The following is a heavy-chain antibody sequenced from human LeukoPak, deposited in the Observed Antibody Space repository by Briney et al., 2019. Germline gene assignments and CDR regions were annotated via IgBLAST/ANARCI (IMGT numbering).Heavy chain of an antibody. D-gene: IGHD4-17*01. CDR2: QQYDGSNK. V-gene: IGHV3-30*02. CDR1: GFTFSSYG. Sequence: GGSLRLSCAASGFTFSSYGMHWVGHAPGNELEWVAFQQYDGSNKYYAEYVKGRFTISRDNSKSTLYMQMSSLRAEDTAVYYCAKDHDYGDYDPRGVAFDIWGQGTMVTVSS. CDR3: AKDHDYGDYDPRGVAFDI. J-gene: IGHJ3*02.